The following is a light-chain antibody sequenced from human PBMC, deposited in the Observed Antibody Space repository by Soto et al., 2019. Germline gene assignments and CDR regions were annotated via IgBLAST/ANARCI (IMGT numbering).Light chain of an antibody. CDR1: QSVLHSSNNKDY. CDR3: QQYYSTPFT. V-gene: IGKV4-1*01. J-gene: IGKJ3*01. CDR2: WAS. Sequence: DIVMTQSPDSLAVSLGERATIYCKSSQSVLHSSNNKDYLAWYQQKPGQSPKLPIYWASTRESGVPDRFSGSGSATEFTLTISSLQAEDVAVYYCQQYYSTPFTFGPGTKVDIK.